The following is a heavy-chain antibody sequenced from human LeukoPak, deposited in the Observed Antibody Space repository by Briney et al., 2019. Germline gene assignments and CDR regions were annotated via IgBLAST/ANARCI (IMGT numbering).Heavy chain of an antibody. V-gene: IGHV1-69*05. D-gene: IGHD3-10*01. J-gene: IGHJ5*02. Sequence: SVKVSCKASGDSLGTYGITWVRQAPGEGLEWMGGFNPIFGSAQYAQKFQGRVTITMDVSARTVYMELSSLRSEDTTIYYCARDFGSGVFDPWGQGTLVTVSS. CDR3: ARDFGSGVFDP. CDR1: GDSLGTYG. CDR2: FNPIFGSA.